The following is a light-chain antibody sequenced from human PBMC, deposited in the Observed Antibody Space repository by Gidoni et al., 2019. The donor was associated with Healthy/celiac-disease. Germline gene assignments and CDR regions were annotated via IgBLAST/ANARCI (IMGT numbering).Light chain of an antibody. V-gene: IGLV3-1*01. CDR3: QAWDSSTVV. Sequence: SYELTHPPPVSVSPGQTASNTRSGDKLGDKYACWYQQRPGQSPVMVLYKDSKRASGIPVRVSGSNTGNTATLTISGTQAMDEADYYCQAWDSSTVVFGGGTKLTVL. CDR1: KLGDKY. J-gene: IGLJ2*01. CDR2: KDS.